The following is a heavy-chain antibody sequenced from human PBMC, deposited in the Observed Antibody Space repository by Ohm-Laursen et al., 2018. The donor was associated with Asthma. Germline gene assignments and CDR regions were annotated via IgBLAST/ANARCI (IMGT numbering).Heavy chain of an antibody. CDR2: IWYDGSNK. CDR1: GFTFSSYG. Sequence: SLRLSCSASGFTFSSYGMHWVRQAPGKGLEWVAVIWYDGSNKYYADSVKGRFTISRDNSKNTLYLQMNSLRAEDTAVYYCAREYGGNSFIFEAFDIWGQGTMVTVSS. CDR3: AREYGGNSFIFEAFDI. J-gene: IGHJ3*02. V-gene: IGHV3-33*01. D-gene: IGHD4-23*01.